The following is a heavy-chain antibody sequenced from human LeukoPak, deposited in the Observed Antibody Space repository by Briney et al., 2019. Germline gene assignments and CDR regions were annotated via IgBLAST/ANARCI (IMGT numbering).Heavy chain of an antibody. J-gene: IGHJ4*02. Sequence: GGSLRLSCAASGFSSSTYVMNWVRQAPGKGLVWVSRIASDGSSTTYADSVKGRFSISRDNAKNTLYLQMNSLRVEDTAVYYCARGRPHGNDYWGQGTLVTVSS. V-gene: IGHV3-74*01. CDR3: ARGRPHGNDY. D-gene: IGHD4-23*01. CDR1: GFSSSTYV. CDR2: IASDGSST.